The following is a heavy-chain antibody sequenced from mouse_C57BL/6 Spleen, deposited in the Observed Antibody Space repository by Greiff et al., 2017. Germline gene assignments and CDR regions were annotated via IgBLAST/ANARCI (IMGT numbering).Heavy chain of an antibody. CDR3: ARWAGTGYFDV. CDR2: IRNKANGYTT. Sequence: EVQGVESGGGLVQPGGSLSLSCAASGFTFTDYYMSWVRQPPGKALEWLGFIRNKANGYTTEYSASVKGRFTISRDNSQSILYLQMNALRAEDSATYYCARWAGTGYFDVWGTGTTVTVSS. D-gene: IGHD4-1*01. CDR1: GFTFTDYY. V-gene: IGHV7-3*01. J-gene: IGHJ1*03.